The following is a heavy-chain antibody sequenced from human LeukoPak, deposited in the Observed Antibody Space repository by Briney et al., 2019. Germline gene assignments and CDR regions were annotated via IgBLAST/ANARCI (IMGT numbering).Heavy chain of an antibody. Sequence: GGSLRPSCAASGFTFSSYAMSWVRQAPGKGLEWVSAISGSGGSTYYADSVKGRFTISRDNSKNTLYLQMNSLRAEDTAVYYCAKEHYDSSGYYYFDYWGQGTLVTVSS. D-gene: IGHD3-22*01. CDR1: GFTFSSYA. J-gene: IGHJ4*02. CDR2: ISGSGGST. CDR3: AKEHYDSSGYYYFDY. V-gene: IGHV3-23*01.